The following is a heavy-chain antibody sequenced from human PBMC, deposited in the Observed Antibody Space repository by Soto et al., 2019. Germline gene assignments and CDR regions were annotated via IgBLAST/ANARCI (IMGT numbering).Heavy chain of an antibody. CDR1: GFTLSTYA. CDR3: ARLRVGYYYYMDV. D-gene: IGHD2-15*01. Sequence: EVQLLESGGAWVQPGKSLRLSCAASGFTLSTYAMSWVRQAPGKGLEWVSTIRASGTTRDYADSVKGRFSISRDDSQNTLNLQMNSLRADDTAIYYCARLRVGYYYYMDVWGKGTTVTVSS. V-gene: IGHV3-23*01. CDR2: IRASGTTR. J-gene: IGHJ6*03.